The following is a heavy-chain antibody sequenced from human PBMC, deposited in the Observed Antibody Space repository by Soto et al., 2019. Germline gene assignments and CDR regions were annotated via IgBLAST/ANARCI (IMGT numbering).Heavy chain of an antibody. CDR3: AGGYCSGGSCYSSALDI. J-gene: IGHJ3*02. Sequence: PGGSLRLSCAASGFTFSSYAMHWVRQAPGKGLEWVAVISYDGSNKYYADSVKGRFTISRDNSKNTLYLQMNSLRAEDTAVYYCAGGYCSGGSCYSSALDIWGQGTMVTVSS. CDR1: GFTFSSYA. V-gene: IGHV3-30-3*01. CDR2: ISYDGSNK. D-gene: IGHD2-15*01.